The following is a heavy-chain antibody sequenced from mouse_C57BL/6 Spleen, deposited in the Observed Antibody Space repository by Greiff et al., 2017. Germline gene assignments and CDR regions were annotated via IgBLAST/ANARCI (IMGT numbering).Heavy chain of an antibody. CDR3: ARPPYYSNWYFDV. V-gene: IGHV5-17*01. J-gene: IGHJ1*03. CDR1: GFTFSDYG. CDR2: ISSGSSTI. Sequence: EVNVVESGGGLVKPGGSLKLSCAASGFTFSDYGMHWVRQAPEKGLEWVAYISSGSSTIYYADTVKGRFTISRDNAKNTLFLQMTSLRSEDTAMYYCARPPYYSNWYFDVWGTGTTVTVSS. D-gene: IGHD2-5*01.